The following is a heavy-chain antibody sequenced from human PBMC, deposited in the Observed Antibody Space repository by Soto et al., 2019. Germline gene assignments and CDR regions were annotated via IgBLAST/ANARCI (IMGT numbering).Heavy chain of an antibody. CDR3: ARGTVGADY. D-gene: IGHD1-26*01. CDR2: MIPNSGNT. V-gene: IGHV1-8*01. J-gene: IGHJ4*02. CDR1: GYTFTSYD. Sequence: QVQLVQSGAEVKKPGSSVKVSCKASGYTFTSYDINWVRQATGQGLEWMGWMIPNSGNTGYAQKFQGRVTMTRNTSIRTYYRERSRLRSEDTAVYYCARGTVGADYWGQGTLVTVSS.